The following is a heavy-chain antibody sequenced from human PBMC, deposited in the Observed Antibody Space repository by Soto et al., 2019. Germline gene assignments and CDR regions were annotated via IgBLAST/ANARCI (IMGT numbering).Heavy chain of an antibody. V-gene: IGHV4-59*01. J-gene: IGHJ5*02. CDR3: ARVGFWSGFWFDP. Sequence: PSETLSLTCTVSGGSISSYYWSWIRQPPGKGLEWIGYIYYSGSTNYNPSLKSRVTISVDTSKNQFSLKLSSVTAADTAVYYCARVGFWSGFWFDPWGKGTLVTVSS. CDR1: GGSISSYY. CDR2: IYYSGST. D-gene: IGHD3-3*01.